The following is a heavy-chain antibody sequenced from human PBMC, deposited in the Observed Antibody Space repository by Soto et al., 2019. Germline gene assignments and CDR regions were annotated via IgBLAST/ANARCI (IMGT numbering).Heavy chain of an antibody. V-gene: IGHV3-9*01. CDR2: IRWHSGSI. Sequence: GGSLRLSCAASGFTFDDYSMHNVRQVPEKGLVWDSSIRWHSGSIGYADSVKGRFAISRDNAKNSLHLQMNSLRAEDTAFYYCVKDESINWYSGHFRHWGQGTLVSVSS. J-gene: IGHJ1*01. D-gene: IGHD6-13*01. CDR3: VKDESINWYSGHFRH. CDR1: GFTFDDYS.